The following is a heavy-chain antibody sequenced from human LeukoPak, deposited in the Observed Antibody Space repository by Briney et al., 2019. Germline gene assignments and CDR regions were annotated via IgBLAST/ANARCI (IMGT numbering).Heavy chain of an antibody. J-gene: IGHJ4*02. CDR3: AKDRSSSWSFDY. CDR2: ISYDGSHR. CDR1: GFTFSSSG. Sequence: QSGGSLRLSCAASGFTFSSSGMHWVRQAPGKGLEWVVVISYDGSHRYYADSVKGRFTISRDDSKNTLYLEMNSLRAEDTAVYYCAKDRSSSWSFDYWGQGTLVTVSS. D-gene: IGHD6-13*01. V-gene: IGHV3-30*18.